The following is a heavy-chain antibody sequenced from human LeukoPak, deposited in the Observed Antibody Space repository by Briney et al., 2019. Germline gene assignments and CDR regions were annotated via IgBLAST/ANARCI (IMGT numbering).Heavy chain of an antibody. CDR2: ISAYNGNT. CDR1: GYTFTSYG. J-gene: IGHJ3*02. D-gene: IGHD3-3*01. CDR3: AGGHYDFWRGDAFDI. V-gene: IGHV1-18*01. Sequence: ASVKVSCKASGYTFTSYGISWVRQAPGQGLEWMGWISAYNGNTNYAQKLQGRVTMTTDTSTSTAYMELRSLRSDDTAVYYCAGGHYDFWRGDAFDIWGQGTMVTVSS.